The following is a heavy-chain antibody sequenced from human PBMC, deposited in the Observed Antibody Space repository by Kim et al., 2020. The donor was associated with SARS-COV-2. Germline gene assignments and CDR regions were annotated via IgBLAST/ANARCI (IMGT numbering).Heavy chain of an antibody. J-gene: IGHJ4*02. D-gene: IGHD6-19*01. V-gene: IGHV4-61*01. CDR3: ARVKQGWSFRAAGSFDY. CDR2: IYYSGST. Sequence: SETLSLTCTVSGDSVSSSSHYWSWIRQPPGKGLEWIGYIYYSGSTKYNPSLRSRVTISVDTSKNQFSLKLSSVTAADTAVYYCARVKQGWSFRAAGSFDYWGQGTLVTVSS. CDR1: GDSVSSSSHY.